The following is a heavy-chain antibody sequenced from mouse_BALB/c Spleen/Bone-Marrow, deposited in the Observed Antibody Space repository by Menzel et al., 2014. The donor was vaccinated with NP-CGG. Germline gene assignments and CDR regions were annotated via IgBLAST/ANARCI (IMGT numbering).Heavy chain of an antibody. V-gene: IGHV1-4*01. Sequence: QVQLQQSGAELARPGASVKMSCKASGYTFTSYTMPWVKQRPGQGLEWIGYINPSSGYTNYNQKFKDKATLTADKSSSTAYMQLSSLTSEDSAVYYCARRFAYWGQGTLVTVSA. CDR2: INPSSGYT. CDR3: ARRFAY. J-gene: IGHJ3*01. CDR1: GYTFTSYT.